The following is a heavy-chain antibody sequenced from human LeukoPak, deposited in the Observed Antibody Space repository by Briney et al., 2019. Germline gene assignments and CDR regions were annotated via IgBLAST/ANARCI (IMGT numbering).Heavy chain of an antibody. Sequence: GGSLRLSCAASGFTVSTNYMSWVRQAPGKGLEWVSVIYSGGSTYYADSVKGRFTISRDNYRNTLYLQMNSLRAEDTAVYYCAREFDSSSLDYWGQGTLVTVPS. J-gene: IGHJ4*02. D-gene: IGHD6-6*01. CDR2: IYSGGST. CDR3: AREFDSSSLDY. V-gene: IGHV3-66*01. CDR1: GFTVSTNY.